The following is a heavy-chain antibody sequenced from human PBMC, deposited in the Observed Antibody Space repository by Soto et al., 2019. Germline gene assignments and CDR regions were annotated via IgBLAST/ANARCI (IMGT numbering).Heavy chain of an antibody. CDR3: ARKALTYAFVDL. V-gene: IGHV3-66*01. CDR2: IFPGGST. D-gene: IGHD3-10*01. Sequence: EVQLMESGGGLVQPGGSMRLSCAASGFTVSNNFMNWVRQVPGEGLEWLSVIFPGGSTYYADSMKGRFTISRDISKNTVFLQMNSLRAEDTAVYFCARKALTYAFVDLWGQGTLVTVSS. CDR1: GFTVSNNF. J-gene: IGHJ5*02.